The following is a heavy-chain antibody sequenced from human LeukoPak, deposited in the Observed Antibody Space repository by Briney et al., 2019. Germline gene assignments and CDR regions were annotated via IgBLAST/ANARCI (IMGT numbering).Heavy chain of an antibody. CDR3: AKQDQIFGVVEVSYNWFDP. CDR1: GGSISSGSYY. CDR2: IYTSGST. J-gene: IGHJ5*02. Sequence: SETLSLTCTVSGGSISSGSYYWSWIRQPAGKGLEWIGRIYTSGSTNYNPSLKSRVTISVDTSKNQFSLKLSSVTAADTAVYYCAKQDQIFGVVEVSYNWFDPWGQGTLVTVSS. V-gene: IGHV4-61*02. D-gene: IGHD3-3*01.